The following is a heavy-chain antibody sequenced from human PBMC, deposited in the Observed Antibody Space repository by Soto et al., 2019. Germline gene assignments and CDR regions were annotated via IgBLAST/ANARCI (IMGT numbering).Heavy chain of an antibody. Sequence: QITLKESGPALVKPTQTLTLTCTFSGFSLSSTRMAVGWIRQPPGKALEWLALIYWDDDKRYSLFLKSMITITKDTSKNQLVLTMSNMSPVDTARYYCAHIVVAGLGYYFDYWGQGTLVTVSP. CDR2: IYWDDDK. V-gene: IGHV2-5*02. CDR3: AHIVVAGLGYYFDY. J-gene: IGHJ4*02. CDR1: GFSLSSTRMA. D-gene: IGHD6-19*01.